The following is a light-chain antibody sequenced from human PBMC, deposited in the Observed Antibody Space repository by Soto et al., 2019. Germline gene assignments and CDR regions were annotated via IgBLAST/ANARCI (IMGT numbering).Light chain of an antibody. J-gene: IGKJ3*01. Sequence: DIQMTQSLSSLSASVGDRVTITCRASQGVSNNLAWYQQRPGKVPKLLIYAASTMQSGVPSRFSGSGTGTDFTLTISNLQPEDGATYYCQKYNSAPYTFGPGTTVDIK. CDR1: QGVSNN. CDR2: AAS. V-gene: IGKV1-27*01. CDR3: QKYNSAPYT.